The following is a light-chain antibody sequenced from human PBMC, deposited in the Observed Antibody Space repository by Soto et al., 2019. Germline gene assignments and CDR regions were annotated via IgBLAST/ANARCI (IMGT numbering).Light chain of an antibody. CDR1: QGINNW. Sequence: DIQMTQSPSSVSASVGDRVTITCRASQGINNWLAWYQQKPGKAPELLIYAVSYLQSGVPSRFRRSGSGTDFTLTISSLQPEDFETYFCKQSSAFPLTLGGGTKVDIK. CDR2: AVS. CDR3: KQSSAFPLT. V-gene: IGKV1-12*01. J-gene: IGKJ4*01.